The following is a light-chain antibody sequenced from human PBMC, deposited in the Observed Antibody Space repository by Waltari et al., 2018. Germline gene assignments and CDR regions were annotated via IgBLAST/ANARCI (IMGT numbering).Light chain of an antibody. CDR3: QQYGSSPPLT. V-gene: IGKV3-20*01. Sequence: EIVLTQSPGTLSLSPGERATLPCRASQSVTSSYLAGYQQKPGQAPRRLLYGASSRATGIPDRFSGSGSGTDFTLTISRLEPEDFAVYYCQQYGSSPPLTFGGGTKVEIK. CDR1: QSVTSSY. J-gene: IGKJ4*01. CDR2: GAS.